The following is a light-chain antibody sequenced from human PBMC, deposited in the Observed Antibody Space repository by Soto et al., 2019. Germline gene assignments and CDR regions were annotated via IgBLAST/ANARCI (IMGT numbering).Light chain of an antibody. CDR1: QIVSSN. CDR3: QQYNNWPPWT. J-gene: IGKJ1*01. V-gene: IGKV3-15*01. CDR2: GAS. Sequence: EIVMTQSPATLSVSPGERATLSCCASQIVSSNLAWYQQKPGQAPRLLIYGASTRATGIPARFSGSGSGTEFTLTISSLQSEDFAVYYCQQYNNWPPWTFGQGTKVEIK.